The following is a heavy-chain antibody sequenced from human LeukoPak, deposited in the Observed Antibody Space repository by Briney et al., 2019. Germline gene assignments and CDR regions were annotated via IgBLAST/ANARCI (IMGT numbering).Heavy chain of an antibody. D-gene: IGHD7-27*01. J-gene: IGHJ4*02. CDR2: ISGSGGST. V-gene: IGHV3-23*01. CDR1: GFTFSSYA. CDR3: AKSLGNVATKNYFDY. Sequence: GGSLRLSCAASGFTFSSYAITWVRQAPGKGLEWVSAISGSGGSTYYADSVKGRFTISRDNSKNTLYLQMNSLRAEDTAVYYCAKSLGNVATKNYFDYWGQGTLVSVSS.